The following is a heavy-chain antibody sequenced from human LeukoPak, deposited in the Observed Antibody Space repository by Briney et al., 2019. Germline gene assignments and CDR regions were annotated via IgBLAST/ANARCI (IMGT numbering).Heavy chain of an antibody. CDR1: GFTFSSHA. V-gene: IGHV3-23*01. D-gene: IGHD3-22*01. J-gene: IGHJ4*02. CDR3: ALTYYYDSSGYYYGDFDY. CDR2: ISGSGGST. Sequence: PGGSLRLSCAASGFTFSSHAMSWVRQAPGKGLEWVSAISGSGGSTYYADSVKGRFTISRDNSKNTLYLQMNSLRAEDTAVYYCALTYYYDSSGYYYGDFDYWGQGTLVTVSS.